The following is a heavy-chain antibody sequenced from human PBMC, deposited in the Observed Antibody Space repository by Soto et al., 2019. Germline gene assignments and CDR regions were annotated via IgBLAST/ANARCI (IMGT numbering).Heavy chain of an antibody. J-gene: IGHJ4*01. D-gene: IGHD3-10*01. CDR2: IIPILGTAA. Sequence: QVQLVQSGAEVKKPGSSVKVSCQASGGTFSRSAVSWVRQAPGQGLEWMGGIIPILGTAANYAQKFQGRVTIAADESTSTAYMELSGLRSEDTAVYYCAHSVRFPYYFDYWGHGTLVTVSS. CDR3: AHSVRFPYYFDY. V-gene: IGHV1-69*01. CDR1: GGTFSRSA.